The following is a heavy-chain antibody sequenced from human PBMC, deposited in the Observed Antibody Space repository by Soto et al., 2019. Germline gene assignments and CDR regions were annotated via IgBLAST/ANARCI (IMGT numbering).Heavy chain of an antibody. V-gene: IGHV1-24*01. Sequence: SVKVSSKVCGDALTDLSLYWVRHAPGKGLEWMGGFDPEDGETIYAQKFQGRVTMTEDTSTDTAYMELSSLRSEDTAVYYGATNHAYDSISQHWGKGTLVTVSS. CDR1: GDALTDLS. CDR2: FDPEDGET. J-gene: IGHJ1*01. CDR3: ATNHAYDSISQH. D-gene: IGHD3-22*01.